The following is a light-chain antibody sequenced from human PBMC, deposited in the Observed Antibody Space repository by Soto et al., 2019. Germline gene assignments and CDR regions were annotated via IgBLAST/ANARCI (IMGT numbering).Light chain of an antibody. Sequence: QSVLTQPASVSGSPGQSITISCTGTSSDVGGYDYVSWYQQHPGKAPKLMIYEVSNWPSGVSNRFSGSKSGNTASLTISGLQAEDEADYYCSSYTSSSTPLVFGTGTKLTVL. V-gene: IGLV2-14*01. CDR2: EVS. CDR1: SSDVGGYDY. CDR3: SSYTSSSTPLV. J-gene: IGLJ1*01.